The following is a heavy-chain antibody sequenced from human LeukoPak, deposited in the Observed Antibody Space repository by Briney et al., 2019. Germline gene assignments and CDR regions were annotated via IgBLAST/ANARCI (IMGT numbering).Heavy chain of an antibody. J-gene: IGHJ4*02. V-gene: IGHV3-30*02. CDR2: IAQHGNNK. Sequence: GGSLRLSCGASGFTFSSSAMPWVRQGPGKGLEWVAYIAQHGNNKYYADSVKGRFTISRDNSKGSLYLQMNSLRADDTAVYYCAKDGSWSCTDWGQGTLVRVSS. D-gene: IGHD2-8*02. CDR1: GFTFSSSA. CDR3: AKDGSWSCTD.